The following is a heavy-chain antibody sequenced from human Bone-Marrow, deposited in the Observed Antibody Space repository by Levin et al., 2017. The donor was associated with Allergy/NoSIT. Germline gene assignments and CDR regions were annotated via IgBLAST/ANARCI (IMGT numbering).Heavy chain of an antibody. CDR3: ARAFPRDVVVVAAIRDAFDI. CDR2: INPNSGGT. Sequence: ASVKVSCKASGYTFTGYYMHWVRQAPGQGLEWMGRINPNSGGTNYAQKFQGRVTMTRDTSISTAYMELSRLRSDDTAVYYCARAFPRDVVVVAAIRDAFDIWGQGTMVTVSS. V-gene: IGHV1-2*06. CDR1: GYTFTGYY. J-gene: IGHJ3*02. D-gene: IGHD2-15*01.